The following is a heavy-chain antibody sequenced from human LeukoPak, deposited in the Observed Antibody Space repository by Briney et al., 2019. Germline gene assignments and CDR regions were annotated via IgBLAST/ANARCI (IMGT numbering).Heavy chain of an antibody. CDR1: GGSITGNY. Sequence: SETLSLTCTVSGGSITGNYWSWIRQPAGKGLEWIGRIYSSGSTNYSPSLKSRLTMSLDTSKNQLSLKLTSMTAADTAVYYCARGVFYFDYWGQGTLVTVSS. D-gene: IGHD2-8*01. V-gene: IGHV4-4*07. CDR3: ARGVFYFDY. J-gene: IGHJ4*02. CDR2: IYSSGST.